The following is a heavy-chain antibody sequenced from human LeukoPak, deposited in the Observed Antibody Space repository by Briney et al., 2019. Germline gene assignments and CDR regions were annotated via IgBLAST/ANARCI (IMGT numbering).Heavy chain of an antibody. Sequence: KPGGSLRLSCAASGFTFSDSYMSCIRQAAGKGLEWISYISSTSSHTNYADSVKGRFTVSRDNSKNSLFLQMNSLRTEDTAFYYCAKDIGTVSAPLDPWGQGTLVTVSS. J-gene: IGHJ5*02. CDR1: GFTFSDSY. CDR3: AKDIGTVSAPLDP. V-gene: IGHV3-11*05. CDR2: ISSTSSHT. D-gene: IGHD1/OR15-1a*01.